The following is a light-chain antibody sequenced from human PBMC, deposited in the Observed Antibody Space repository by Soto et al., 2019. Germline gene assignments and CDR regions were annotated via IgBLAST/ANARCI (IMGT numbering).Light chain of an antibody. CDR1: SSDVGNYKY. CDR3: FSYTSSGTYV. J-gene: IGLJ1*01. Sequence: QSVLTQPASVSGSPGQSITISCTGTSSDVGNYKYVSWYQQHPGKAPKLMIYEVSNRPSGVSNRSSGSKSGNTASLTISGLQAEDETDYYCFSYTSSGTYVFGTGTKVTLL. V-gene: IGLV2-14*01. CDR2: EVS.